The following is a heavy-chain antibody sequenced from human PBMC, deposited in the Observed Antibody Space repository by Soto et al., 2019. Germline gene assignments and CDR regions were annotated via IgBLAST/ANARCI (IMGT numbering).Heavy chain of an antibody. CDR2: ISYDGSNK. V-gene: IGHV3-30-3*01. CDR1: GFTFSSYA. J-gene: IGHJ4*02. CDR3: ARDFVLAVVGGWCDY. D-gene: IGHD2-8*02. Sequence: GGSLRLSCAASGFTFSSYAMHWVRQAPGKGLEWVAVISYDGSNKYYADSVKSRFTISRVNSKNTLYLQMNSLMAEYTTVDYCARDFVLAVVGGWCDYWGQGALVTVSS.